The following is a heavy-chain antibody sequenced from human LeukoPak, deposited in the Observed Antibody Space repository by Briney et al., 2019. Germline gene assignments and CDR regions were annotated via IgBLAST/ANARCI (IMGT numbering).Heavy chain of an antibody. D-gene: IGHD5-18*01. CDR3: ARGEYSYGPLDYYYYMDV. V-gene: IGHV3-21*01. Sequence: GGSLRLSCAASGFTFSSYTMNWVRQAPGKGLEWVSSISSSSSYIYYADSVKGRFTISRDNAKNSLYLQMNSLRAEDTAVYYCARGEYSYGPLDYYYYMDVWGKGTTATVSS. CDR2: ISSSSSYI. J-gene: IGHJ6*03. CDR1: GFTFSSYT.